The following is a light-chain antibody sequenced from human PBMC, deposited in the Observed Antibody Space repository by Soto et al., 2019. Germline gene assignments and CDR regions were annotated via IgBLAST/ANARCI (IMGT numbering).Light chain of an antibody. J-gene: IGKJ4*01. CDR1: QSVSSSY. CDR3: QQYGSSPA. V-gene: IGKV3-20*01. CDR2: GAS. Sequence: EIVLTQSPGTLSLSPGERATLSCRASQSVSSSYLAWYQQKPGQAHRLLIYGASSRATGIPDRFSGSGSGTSFTLNISRLEPEDFAVYYCQQYGSSPAFGGGTKVEIK.